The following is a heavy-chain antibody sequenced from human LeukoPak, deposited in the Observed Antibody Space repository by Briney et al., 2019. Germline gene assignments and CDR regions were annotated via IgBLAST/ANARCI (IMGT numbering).Heavy chain of an antibody. CDR3: ARAKPRIAAAGNNWFDP. D-gene: IGHD6-13*01. CDR2: INPNSGGT. Sequence: ASVKVSCKASGYTFTGYYMHWVRQAPGQGLEWMGWINPNSGGTNYAQKFQGRVTTTRDTSISTAYMELSRLRSDDTAVYYCARAKPRIAAAGNNWFDPWGQGTLVTVSS. CDR1: GYTFTGYY. V-gene: IGHV1-2*02. J-gene: IGHJ5*02.